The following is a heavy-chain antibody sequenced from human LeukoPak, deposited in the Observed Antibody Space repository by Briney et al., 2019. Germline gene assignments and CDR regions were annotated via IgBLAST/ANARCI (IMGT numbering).Heavy chain of an antibody. CDR3: AREGITDDSSGYYYFDY. D-gene: IGHD3-22*01. CDR2: INHSGST. CDR1: GGSFSGYY. V-gene: IGHV4-34*01. J-gene: IGHJ4*02. Sequence: SETLSLTCAVYGGSFSGYYWSWIRQPPGKGLEWIGEINHSGSTNYNPSLKSRVTISVDTSKNQFSLKLSSVTAADTAVYYCAREGITDDSSGYYYFDYWGQGTLVTVSS.